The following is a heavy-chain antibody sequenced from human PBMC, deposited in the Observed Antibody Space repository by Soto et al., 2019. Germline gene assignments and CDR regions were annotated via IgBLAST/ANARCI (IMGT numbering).Heavy chain of an antibody. CDR1: GFTFSSYV. J-gene: IGHJ6*02. D-gene: IGHD2-21*01. V-gene: IGHV3-64*01. CDR2: ITSNGGNT. Sequence: LRLSCAASGFTFSSYVMHWVRQAPGKGLEYVSAITSNGGNTDYASSVKGRFTISRDNSKNTLYLQMGSLRAEDMAVYYCARRIPFGYGMDVWGQGTTVTVSS. CDR3: ARRIPFGYGMDV.